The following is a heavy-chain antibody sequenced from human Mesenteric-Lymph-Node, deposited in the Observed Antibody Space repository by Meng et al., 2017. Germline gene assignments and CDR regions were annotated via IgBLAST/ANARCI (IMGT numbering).Heavy chain of an antibody. CDR3: AREHYYDSSGYYRY. CDR1: GGTFSSYT. D-gene: IGHD3-22*01. J-gene: IGHJ4*02. Sequence: SVKVSCKASGGTFSSYTISWVRQAPGQGLEWMGRIIPIFGTANYAQKFQGRVTITADESTSTAYMELSSLRSEDTAVYYCAREHYYDSSGYYRYWGQGTLVTVSS. V-gene: IGHV1-69*13. CDR2: IIPIFGTA.